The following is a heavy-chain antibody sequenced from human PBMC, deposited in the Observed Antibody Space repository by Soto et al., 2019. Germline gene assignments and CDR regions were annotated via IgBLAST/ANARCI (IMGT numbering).Heavy chain of an antibody. Sequence: GGSLRLSCAASGFTFSSYAMSWVRQAPGKGLEWVSAISGSGGSTYYADSVKGRFTISRDNSKNTLYLQMNSLRAEDTAVYYCAKEGYDILTGYYNGAFDIWGQGTMVTVSS. V-gene: IGHV3-23*01. J-gene: IGHJ3*02. CDR2: ISGSGGST. CDR3: AKEGYDILTGYYNGAFDI. CDR1: GFTFSSYA. D-gene: IGHD3-9*01.